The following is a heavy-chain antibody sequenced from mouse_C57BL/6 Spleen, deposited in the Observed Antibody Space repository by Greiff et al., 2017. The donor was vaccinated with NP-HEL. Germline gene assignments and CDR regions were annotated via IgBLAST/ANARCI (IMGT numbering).Heavy chain of an antibody. J-gene: IGHJ4*01. CDR3: ARSEGYYYGSSYERNAMDY. D-gene: IGHD1-1*01. Sequence: QVQLQQPGAELVKPGASVKLSCKASGYTFTSYWMQWVKQRPGQGLEWIGEIDPSDSYTNYTQKFKGKATLTVDTSSSTAYMQLSRLTSEDSAVYYCARSEGYYYGSSYERNAMDYWGQGTSVTGSS. CDR1: GYTFTSYW. CDR2: IDPSDSYT. V-gene: IGHV1-50*01.